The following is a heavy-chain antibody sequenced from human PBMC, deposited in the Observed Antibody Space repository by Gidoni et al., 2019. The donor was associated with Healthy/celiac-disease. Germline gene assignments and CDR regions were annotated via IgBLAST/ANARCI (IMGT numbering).Heavy chain of an antibody. J-gene: IGHJ4*02. CDR3: AKERERVGAPPDY. CDR1: GCTFSSDG. D-gene: IGHD1-26*01. Sequence: QVQLVESGGGVVQPGRSLRLSCAASGCTFSSDGMHWVRQAPGKGLEWVAVISYDGSNKYYADSVKGRFTISRDNSKNTLYLQMNSLRAEDTAVYYCAKERERVGAPPDYWGQGTLVTVSS. V-gene: IGHV3-30*18. CDR2: ISYDGSNK.